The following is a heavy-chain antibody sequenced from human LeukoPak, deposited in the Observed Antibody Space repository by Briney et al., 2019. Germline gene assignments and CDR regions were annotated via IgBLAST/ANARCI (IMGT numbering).Heavy chain of an antibody. CDR1: GGSISSSSYY. V-gene: IGHV4-39*01. J-gene: IGHJ4*02. CDR3: ARAPLGDSIGAFDY. CDR2: IYYSGST. D-gene: IGHD3-10*01. Sequence: SETLSLTCTVSGGSISSSSYYWGWIRQPPGKGLEWIGSIYYSGSTYYNPSLKSRVTISVDTSKNQFSLKLSSVTAADTAVYYCARAPLGDSIGAFDYWGQGTLVTVSS.